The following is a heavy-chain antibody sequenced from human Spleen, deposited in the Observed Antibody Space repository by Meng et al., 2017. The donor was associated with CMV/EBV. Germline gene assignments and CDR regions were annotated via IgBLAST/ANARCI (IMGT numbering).Heavy chain of an antibody. D-gene: IGHD3-22*01. Sequence: GESLKISCAASGFTFTTFSVHWVRQAPGKGLEWVADISYDGNDKYYADSVKGRFTISRDNSKNTLYLQMNSLRAEDTAVYYCARETSYYYDSSGYYGPGYWGQGTLVTVSS. CDR3: ARETSYYYDSSGYYGPGY. CDR1: GFTFTTFS. J-gene: IGHJ4*02. CDR2: ISYDGNDK. V-gene: IGHV3-30*04.